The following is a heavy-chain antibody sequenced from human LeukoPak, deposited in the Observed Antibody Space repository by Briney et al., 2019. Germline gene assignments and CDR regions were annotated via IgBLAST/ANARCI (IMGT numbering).Heavy chain of an antibody. J-gene: IGHJ6*03. CDR2: IYYSGST. Sequence: SETLSLTCTVSGGSISSYYWSWIRQPPGKGLVWIGYIYYSGSTNYNPSLKSRVTISVDTSKNQFSLKLSSVTAADTAVYYCARTIAALAPYYYYYMDVWGKGTTVTVSS. D-gene: IGHD6-6*01. CDR3: ARTIAALAPYYYYYMDV. V-gene: IGHV4-59*01. CDR1: GGSISSYY.